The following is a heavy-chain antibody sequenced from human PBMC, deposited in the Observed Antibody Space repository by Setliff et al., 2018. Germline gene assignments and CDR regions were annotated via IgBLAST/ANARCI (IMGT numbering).Heavy chain of an antibody. D-gene: IGHD5-18*01. CDR1: GGTFSSYA. CDR2: TIPMFGST. Sequence: SVKVSCKASGGTFSSYAISWVRQAPGQGLEWMGGTIPMFGSTSYAQKFQGRVTIITDESTTTAYMELRSLRSDDTAVYYCARGGYSYGYDHGFDIWGQGTMVTVSS. CDR3: ARGGYSYGYDHGFDI. J-gene: IGHJ3*02. V-gene: IGHV1-69*05.